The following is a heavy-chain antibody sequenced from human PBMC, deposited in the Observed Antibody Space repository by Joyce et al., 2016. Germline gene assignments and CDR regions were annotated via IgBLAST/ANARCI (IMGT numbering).Heavy chain of an antibody. CDR3: ARLLRGWYRFDY. CDR1: GYTFASDW. V-gene: IGHV5-51*01. D-gene: IGHD6-19*01. Sequence: EVQLVQSGAELKKPGESLRISCQASGYTFASDWVGWVRQVPGKGLEWIGIIDPDDSDVKYSPSFQGQVTMSADKSISTAYLHWNSLKDSDTGIYYCARLLRGWYRFDYWGQGTLVTVSS. J-gene: IGHJ4*02. CDR2: IDPDDSDV.